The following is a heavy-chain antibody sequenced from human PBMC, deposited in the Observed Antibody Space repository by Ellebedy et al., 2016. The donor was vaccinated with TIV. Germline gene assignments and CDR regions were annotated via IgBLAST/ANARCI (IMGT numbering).Heavy chain of an antibody. CDR1: GFSLSTSGMC. D-gene: IGHD3-22*01. Sequence: SGPTLVKPTQTLTLTCTFSGFSLSTSGMCVSWIRQPPGKALEWLARIDWDDDKYYSTSLKTRLTISKDTSKNQVVLTMTNMDPVDTATYYCARIGFDSSGPNYFDYWGQGTLVTVSS. V-gene: IGHV2-70*11. CDR3: ARIGFDSSGPNYFDY. CDR2: IDWDDDK. J-gene: IGHJ4*02.